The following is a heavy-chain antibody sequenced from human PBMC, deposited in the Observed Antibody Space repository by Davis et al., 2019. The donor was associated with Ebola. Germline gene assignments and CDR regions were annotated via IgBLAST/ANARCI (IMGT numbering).Heavy chain of an antibody. CDR3: ARGGTDYSGSGNDYNSIDYFEY. D-gene: IGHD3-10*01. CDR2: VIPILGIT. J-gene: IGHJ4*02. CDR1: GYTFISYG. V-gene: IGHV1-69*10. Sequence: SVKVSCKASGYTFISYGIGWVRQAPGQGLEWLGGVIPILGITNRSQKFRGRLTITADGSTTTVYMELNSLRSEDTAVYYCARGGTDYSGSGNDYNSIDYFEYWGQGTLVTASS.